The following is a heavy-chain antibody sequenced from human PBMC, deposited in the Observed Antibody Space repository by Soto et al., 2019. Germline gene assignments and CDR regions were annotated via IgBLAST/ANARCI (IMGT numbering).Heavy chain of an antibody. CDR1: GFTFSSYA. CDR2: ISYDGSNK. V-gene: IGHV3-30-3*01. Sequence: QVQLVEAGGGVVQPGRSLRLSCAASGFTFSSYAMQWVRQAPGKELEWVAVISYDGSNKYYADSVKGRFTISRDNSKNTLYLQMNSLRAEDTAVYYCARDPMGRYYGSGSYYFDYWGQGTLVTVSS. J-gene: IGHJ4*02. CDR3: ARDPMGRYYGSGSYYFDY. D-gene: IGHD3-10*01.